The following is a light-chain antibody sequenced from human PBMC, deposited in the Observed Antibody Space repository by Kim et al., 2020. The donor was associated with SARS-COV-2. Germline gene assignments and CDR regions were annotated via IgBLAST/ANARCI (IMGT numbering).Light chain of an antibody. CDR1: NMGSKN. V-gene: IGLV3-9*01. J-gene: IGLJ2*01. CDR3: QVGDSSTVV. Sequence: SVALGRPARITCGGKNMGSKNVHWYRRKPGQAPVLDIYRDSNRPAGIPERFSGSNSGNTATLTISRAQAGDEADYYCQVGDSSTVVFGGGTQLTV. CDR2: RDS.